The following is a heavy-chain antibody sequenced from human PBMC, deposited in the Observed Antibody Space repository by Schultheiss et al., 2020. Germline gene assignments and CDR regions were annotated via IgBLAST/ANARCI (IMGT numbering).Heavy chain of an antibody. CDR1: ALTFSNAW. CDR2: IKCDGSEK. V-gene: IGHV3-52*01. J-gene: IGHJ4*02. Sequence: GGSLRLSCAASALTFSNAWMHWVCQAPEKGLEWVADIKCDGSEKYYVDPVKGRLTISRDNAKNTLYLQMNTLRAEDTAVYYCAKVSSGWYGGHFDYWGEGTLVTGS. CDR3: AKVSSGWYGGHFDY. D-gene: IGHD6-19*01.